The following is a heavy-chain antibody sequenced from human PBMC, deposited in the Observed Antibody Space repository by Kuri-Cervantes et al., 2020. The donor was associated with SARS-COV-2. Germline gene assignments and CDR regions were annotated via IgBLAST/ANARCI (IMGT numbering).Heavy chain of an antibody. V-gene: IGHV3-15*01. CDR3: AKDRTYYYYYGMDV. D-gene: IGHD2-2*01. Sequence: GGSLRLSCAASGFTFSNAWMSWVRQAPGKGLEWVGRIYSKTDGGTTDYAAPVKGRFTISRDDSKNTLYLQMNSLRAEDTAVYYCAKDRTYYYYYGMDVWGQGTTVTVSS. CDR2: IYSKTDGGTT. CDR1: GFTFSNAW. J-gene: IGHJ6*02.